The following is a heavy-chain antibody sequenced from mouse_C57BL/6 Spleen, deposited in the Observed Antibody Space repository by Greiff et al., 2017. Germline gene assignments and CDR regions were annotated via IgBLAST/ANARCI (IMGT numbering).Heavy chain of an antibody. CDR1: GYTFTGYW. J-gene: IGHJ4*01. Sequence: QVQLQQSGAELMKPGASVKLSCKATGYTFTGYWIEWVKQRPGHGLEWIGEILPGSGSTNYNEKFKGKATFTADTSSNTAYMQLSSLTTEDYVIYYCARERIYYYGSSYLRYAMDYWGQGTSVTVSS. CDR3: ARERIYYYGSSYLRYAMDY. CDR2: ILPGSGST. D-gene: IGHD1-1*01. V-gene: IGHV1-9*01.